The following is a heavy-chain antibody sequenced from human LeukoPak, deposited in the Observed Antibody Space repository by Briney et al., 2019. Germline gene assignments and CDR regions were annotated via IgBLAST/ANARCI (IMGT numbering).Heavy chain of an antibody. D-gene: IGHD1-26*01. V-gene: IGHV4-30-2*01. CDR1: GGSISSGGYS. CDR3: ARDKSYAFDI. Sequence: SQTLSLTCAVSGGSISSGGYSWSWIRQPPGKGLEWIGYIYHSGSTYYNPSLKSRVTISVDRSKNQFSLKLSSVTAADTAVYYCARDKSYAFDIWGQGTMVTVSS. J-gene: IGHJ3*02. CDR2: IYHSGST.